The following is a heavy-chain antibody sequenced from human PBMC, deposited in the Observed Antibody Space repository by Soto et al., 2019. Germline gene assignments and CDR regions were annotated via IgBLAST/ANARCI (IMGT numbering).Heavy chain of an antibody. CDR2: ISSSGSTI. V-gene: IGHV3-48*03. D-gene: IGHD2-8*01. CDR3: ARDHNVLMVYALDL. Sequence: PRGSLRLSCAASGFTFSSYEMSWVRQAPGKGLEWVSYISSSGSTIYYADSVKGRFTISRDNAKNSLYLQMNSLRAEDTAVYYCARDHNVLMVYALDLWGRGTLVTVSS. J-gene: IGHJ2*01. CDR1: GFTFSSYE.